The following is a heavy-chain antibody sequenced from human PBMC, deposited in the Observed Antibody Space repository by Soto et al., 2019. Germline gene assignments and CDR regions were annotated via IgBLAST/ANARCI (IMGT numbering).Heavy chain of an antibody. D-gene: IGHD3-10*01. J-gene: IGHJ6*02. CDR2: INHSGST. Sequence: SETLSLTCAVYGGSFSGYYWSWIRQPPGKGLEWIGEINHSGSTNYNPSLKSRVTISVDTSKNQFSLKLSSATAADTAVYYCARGGRGYYYYYGMDVWGQGTTVTVSS. CDR3: ARGGRGYYYYYGMDV. V-gene: IGHV4-34*01. CDR1: GGSFSGYY.